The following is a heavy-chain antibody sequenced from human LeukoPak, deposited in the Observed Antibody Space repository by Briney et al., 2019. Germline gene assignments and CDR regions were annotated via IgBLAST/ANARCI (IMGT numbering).Heavy chain of an antibody. CDR3: AREYNEYPENWFDP. CDR1: GVSISSYY. CDR2: IYTSGST. D-gene: IGHD1-1*01. Sequence: SETLSLTCTVSGVSISSYYWSWIRQPAGKGLEWIGRIYTSGSTNYNPSLKSRVTMSVDTSKNQFSLKLSSVTAADTAVYYCAREYNEYPENWFDPWGQGTLVTVSS. J-gene: IGHJ5*02. V-gene: IGHV4-4*07.